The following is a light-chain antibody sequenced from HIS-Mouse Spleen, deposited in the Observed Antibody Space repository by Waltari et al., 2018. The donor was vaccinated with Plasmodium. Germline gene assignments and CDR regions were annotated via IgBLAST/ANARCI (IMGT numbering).Light chain of an antibody. V-gene: IGKV1-8*01. CDR3: QQYYSYPFT. CDR2: AAS. CDR1: QGISRY. Sequence: AIRMTQSPSSFSASTGARVTITFRASQGISRYLALYQQKPGKAPKLLIYAASTLQSGVPSRFSGSGSGTDFTLTISCLQSEDFATYYCQQYYSYPFTFGPGTKVDIK. J-gene: IGKJ3*01.